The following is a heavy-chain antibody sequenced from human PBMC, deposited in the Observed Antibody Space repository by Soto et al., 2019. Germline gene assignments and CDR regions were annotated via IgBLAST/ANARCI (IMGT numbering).Heavy chain of an antibody. CDR1: GFSLSTSGVG. CDR3: AHRPSFGYCSSTSCFDYGMDV. Sequence: QITLKESSPTLVKPTQTLTLTCTFSGFSLSTSGVGVGWIRQPPGKALEWLALIYWDDHKRYSPSLQSRLTTTKDTSKTRVVLTMTNMDPVDTATYSCAHRPSFGYCSSTSCFDYGMDVWGQGTTVTVSS. V-gene: IGHV2-5*02. J-gene: IGHJ6*02. D-gene: IGHD2-2*01. CDR2: IYWDDHK.